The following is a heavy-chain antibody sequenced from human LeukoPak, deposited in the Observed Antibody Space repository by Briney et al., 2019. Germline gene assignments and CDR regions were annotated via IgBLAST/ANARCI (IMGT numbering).Heavy chain of an antibody. V-gene: IGHV3-48*02. J-gene: IGHJ4*02. CDR2: IRDDGTT. Sequence: ESGGSLRLSCAASGFTFSSYAMSWVRQAPGKGLEWISHIRDDGTTDYADSVKGRFTITRDNARNSLYLQLNSLRDEDTAVYYCARDHDYAFDNWGQGTLVTVSS. D-gene: IGHD2-2*01. CDR1: GFTFSSYA. CDR3: ARDHDYAFDN.